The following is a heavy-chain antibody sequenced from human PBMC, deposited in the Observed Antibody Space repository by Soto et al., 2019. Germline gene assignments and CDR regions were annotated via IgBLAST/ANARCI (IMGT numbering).Heavy chain of an antibody. CDR2: IYWDDYK. V-gene: IGHV2-5*02. J-gene: IGHJ4*02. D-gene: IGHD3-16*01. CDR3: EQKGGGDRILDY. CDR1: GFSLNTRGVG. Sequence: QITLKESGPTLVKPTQTLTLTCTFSGFSLNTRGVGVGWIRQPPGKALEWIALIYWDDYKHYSPSLNSRLTIPQDPSKNQVALTRPNRDPLAPPTSFCEQKGGGDRILDYWGPGTVVTVSS.